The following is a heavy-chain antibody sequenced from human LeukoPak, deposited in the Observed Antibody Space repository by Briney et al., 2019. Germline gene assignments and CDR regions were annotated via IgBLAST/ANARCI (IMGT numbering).Heavy chain of an antibody. V-gene: IGHV3-33*01. CDR3: ARAGVVATSYFFDY. CDR2: IWYDGTKK. Sequence: GRSLRLSCAASGFTFSNHGMHWVRQAPGKGLEWVALIWYDGTKKYYADSVKGRLTISRDNSKNTLYLEMNSLRAEDTAVYYCARAGVVATSYFFDYWGHGTLVTVSS. D-gene: IGHD5-12*01. J-gene: IGHJ4*01. CDR1: GFTFSNHG.